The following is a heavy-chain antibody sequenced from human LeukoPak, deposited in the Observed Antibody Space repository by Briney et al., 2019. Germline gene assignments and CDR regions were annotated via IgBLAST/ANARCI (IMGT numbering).Heavy chain of an antibody. J-gene: IGHJ5*02. V-gene: IGHV4-39*01. CDR3: ARHARYCSSTSCRRRVGWFDP. CDR1: GGSISSSSYY. Sequence: SETLSLTCTVSGGSISSSSYYWGWIRQPPGKGLEWIGSIYYSGSTYYNPSLKSRVTISVDTSKNQFSLKLSSVTAADTAVYYCARHARYCSSTSCRRRVGWFDPWGQGTLVTVSS. CDR2: IYYSGST. D-gene: IGHD2-2*01.